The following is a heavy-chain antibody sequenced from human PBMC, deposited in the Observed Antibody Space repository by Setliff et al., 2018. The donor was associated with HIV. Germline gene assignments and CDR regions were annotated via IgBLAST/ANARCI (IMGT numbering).Heavy chain of an antibody. CDR1: GGSISSHY. Sequence: SETLSLTCTVSGGSISSHYWSWIRQPPGKGLEWIGYIYYSGSTNYNPSRKSRVTISVDTSKNQFSLRLSSVTAADTAVYYCARRRSPPSGFYSKYYMDVWGKGTTVTVS. J-gene: IGHJ6*03. CDR3: ARRRSPPSGFYSKYYMDV. V-gene: IGHV4-59*11. CDR2: IYYSGST. D-gene: IGHD3-22*01.